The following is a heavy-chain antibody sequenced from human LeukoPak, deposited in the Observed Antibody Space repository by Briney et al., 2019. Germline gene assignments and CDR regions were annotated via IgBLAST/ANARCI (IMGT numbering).Heavy chain of an antibody. CDR1: GGSISSYY. CDR2: IYYSGST. CDR3: ASIPDPHGSGSYYPV. V-gene: IGHV4-59*08. D-gene: IGHD3-10*01. J-gene: IGHJ4*02. Sequence: PSETLSLTCTVSGGSISSYYWSWFRQPPGKGLEWIGYIYYSGSTNYNPSLKSRVTISVDTSKNQFSLKLSSVTAADTAVYYCASIPDPHGSGSYYPVWGQGTLVTVSS.